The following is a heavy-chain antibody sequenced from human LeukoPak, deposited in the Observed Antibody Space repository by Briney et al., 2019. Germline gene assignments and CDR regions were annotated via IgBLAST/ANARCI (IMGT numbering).Heavy chain of an antibody. CDR3: ARDSGTVNWFDP. J-gene: IGHJ5*02. CDR1: AYTFTGYY. Sequence: GASVKVSCKASAYTFTGYYMHWVRQAHGQGLEWMGWINPNSGGTNYAQKFQGRVTMTRDTSISTAYMELSRLRSDDTAVYYCARDSGTVNWFDPWGQGTLVTVSS. D-gene: IGHD1-1*01. CDR2: INPNSGGT. V-gene: IGHV1-2*02.